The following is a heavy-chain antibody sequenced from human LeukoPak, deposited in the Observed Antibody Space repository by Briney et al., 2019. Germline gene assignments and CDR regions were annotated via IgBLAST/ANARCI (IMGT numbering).Heavy chain of an antibody. J-gene: IGHJ3*02. V-gene: IGHV4-59*08. CDR3: ARQGRGDAFDI. Sequence: SETLSLTCTVSGGSMSSYYWSGIRQRPGKGLEWMGYIYYSGSTNYNPSLESRLTIPVDTSKNQFSLKLRSVPAADTAVYYCARQGRGDAFDIWGQRTMVTVSS. D-gene: IGHD3-10*01. CDR2: IYYSGST. CDR1: GGSMSSYY.